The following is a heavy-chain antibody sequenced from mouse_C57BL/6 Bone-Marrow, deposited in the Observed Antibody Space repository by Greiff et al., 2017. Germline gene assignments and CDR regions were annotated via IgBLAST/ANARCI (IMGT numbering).Heavy chain of an antibody. CDR3: ARGWDYAMDY. CDR2: IDPSDSET. D-gene: IGHD1-1*02. V-gene: IGHV1-52*01. J-gene: IGHJ4*01. Sequence: QVQLQQPGAELVRPGSSVKLSCKASGYTFTSYWMHWVKQRPIQGLEWIGNIDPSDSETHYNQKFKDKATLTVAKSSSTAYMQLSSLTSVDSAVYYCARGWDYAMDYWGQGTSVTVSS. CDR1: GYTFTSYW.